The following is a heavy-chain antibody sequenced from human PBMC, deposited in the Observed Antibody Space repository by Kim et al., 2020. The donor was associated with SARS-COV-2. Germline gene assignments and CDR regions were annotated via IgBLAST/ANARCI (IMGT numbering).Heavy chain of an antibody. D-gene: IGHD5-12*01. CDR2: INTNTGNP. CDR3: AREHLGDGYKSYYYYYGMDV. CDR1: GYTFTSYA. V-gene: IGHV7-4-1*02. Sequence: ASVKVSCKASGYTFTSYAMNWVRQAPGQGLEWMGWINTNTGNPTYAQGFTGRFVFSLDTSVSTAYLQISSLKAEDTAVYYCAREHLGDGYKSYYYYYGMDVWGQGTTVTVSS. J-gene: IGHJ6*02.